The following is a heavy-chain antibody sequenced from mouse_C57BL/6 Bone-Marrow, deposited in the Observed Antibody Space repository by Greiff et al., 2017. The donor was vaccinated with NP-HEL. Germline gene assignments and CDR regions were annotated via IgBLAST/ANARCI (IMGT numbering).Heavy chain of an antibody. D-gene: IGHD1-1*01. CDR1: GYTFTDYN. V-gene: IGHV1-18*01. CDR2: INPNNGGT. J-gene: IGHJ3*01. Sequence: EVQLQQSGPELVKPGASVKIPCKASGYTFTDYNMDWVKQSHGKSLEWIGDINPNNGGTIYNQKFKGKATLTVDKSSSTAYMELRSLTSEDTAVYYCARRALYYGSSPWFAYWGQGTLVTVSA. CDR3: ARRALYYGSSPWFAY.